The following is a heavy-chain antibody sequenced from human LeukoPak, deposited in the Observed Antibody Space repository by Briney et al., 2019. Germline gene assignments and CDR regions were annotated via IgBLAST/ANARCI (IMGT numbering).Heavy chain of an antibody. V-gene: IGHV5-10-1*01. CDR3: AKHADYHIFTGFDY. Sequence: ESPKIFRKGSGYNFTNYWISWVRQSPGQGLGWVGSIDPCNSYTNYSPPFQGHVTISANRSISTAYLQWNSLKASSTAVYYCAKHADYHIFTGFDYWGQGTLVTVS. D-gene: IGHD3-9*01. CDR1: GYNFTNYW. CDR2: IDPCNSYT. J-gene: IGHJ4*02.